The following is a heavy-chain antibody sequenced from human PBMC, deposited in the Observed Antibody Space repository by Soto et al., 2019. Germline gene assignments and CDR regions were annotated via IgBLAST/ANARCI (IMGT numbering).Heavy chain of an antibody. J-gene: IGHJ6*02. CDR3: ASRPFYYYGLDV. V-gene: IGHV4-30-2*01. CDR1: GGSITTAGCS. CDR2: GYHTGNA. Sequence: SETLSLTGTVSGGSITTAGCSWSWIRQPPGKALEGIGYGYHTGNAYPKPSLKSRVTISLDRSKNQFSLKMTSVTAADTALYYCASRPFYYYGLDVWGQGTTVTVSS.